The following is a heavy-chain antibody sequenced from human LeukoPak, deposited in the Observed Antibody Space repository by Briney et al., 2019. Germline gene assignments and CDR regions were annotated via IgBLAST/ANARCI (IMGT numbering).Heavy chain of an antibody. Sequence: SETLSLTSIVSGDFVSADYYWGWIRQPPGKGLEWIERIYPSGKTSYNPSRKSRVAISLDMSKNQFSLRLTSVTAADTALYFCASPTRPRDEKERRGDAFHVWGRGTMVTVS. V-gene: IGHV4-38-2*02. CDR2: IYPSGKT. J-gene: IGHJ3*01. CDR3: ASPTRPRDEKERRGDAFHV. D-gene: IGHD1-1*01. CDR1: GDFVSADYY.